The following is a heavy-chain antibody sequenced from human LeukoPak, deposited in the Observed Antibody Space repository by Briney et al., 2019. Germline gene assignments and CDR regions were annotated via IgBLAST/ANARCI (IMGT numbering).Heavy chain of an antibody. V-gene: IGHV3-23*01. CDR2: ISGSGDNT. CDR1: GFTFSSYA. CDR3: VRGRSGELLDH. J-gene: IGHJ4*02. Sequence: QTGGSLRLSCAASGFTFSSYAMSWVRQVPGKGLEWVSVISGSGDNTYYADSVKGRFTISRENAKNSLYLQMNSLRAEDTAVYYCVRGRSGELLDHWGQGTLVTVSS. D-gene: IGHD1-26*01.